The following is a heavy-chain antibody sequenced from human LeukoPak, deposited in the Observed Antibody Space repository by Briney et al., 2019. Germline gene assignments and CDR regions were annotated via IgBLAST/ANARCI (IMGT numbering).Heavy chain of an antibody. CDR1: GGTFSSYA. J-gene: IGHJ3*01. V-gene: IGHV1-69*04. CDR2: IIPILGIA. Sequence: ASVKVSCKASGGTFSSYAISWVRQAPGQGLEWMGRIIPILGIANYAQKFQGRVTITADKSTSTAYMELSSLRSEDTAVYYCERDAPQWRNAFDFWGQGTMVTVSS. D-gene: IGHD6-19*01. CDR3: ERDAPQWRNAFDF.